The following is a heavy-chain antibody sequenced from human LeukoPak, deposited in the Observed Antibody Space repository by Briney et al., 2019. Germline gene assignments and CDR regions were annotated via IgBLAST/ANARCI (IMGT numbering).Heavy chain of an antibody. J-gene: IGHJ5*02. Sequence: SETLSLTCTVSGGSISSSSYYWGWIRQPPGKGLECIGSIYYSGSTYYNPSLKSRVTISVDTSKNQFSLKLSSVTAADTAVYYCASYCSSTSCLGWFDPWGQGTLVTVSS. V-gene: IGHV4-39*07. D-gene: IGHD2-2*01. CDR3: ASYCSSTSCLGWFDP. CDR2: IYYSGST. CDR1: GGSISSSSYY.